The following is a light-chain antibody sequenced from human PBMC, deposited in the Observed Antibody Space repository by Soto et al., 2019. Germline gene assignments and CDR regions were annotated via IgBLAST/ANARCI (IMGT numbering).Light chain of an antibody. CDR1: SGDVGLYNY. CDR3: SSYARGSTFV. J-gene: IGLJ1*01. CDR2: DVS. V-gene: IGLV2-14*03. Sequence: QSVLTQPASVSGSPGQSITISCTGTSGDVGLYNYVSWYQQHPGKAPKLMIYDVSNRPSGISDRFSGSKSGNTASLTISGLQAADEADYYSSSYARGSTFVFGTGTKLTVL.